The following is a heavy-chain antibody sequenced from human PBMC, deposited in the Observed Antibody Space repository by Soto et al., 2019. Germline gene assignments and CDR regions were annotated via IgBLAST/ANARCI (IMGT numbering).Heavy chain of an antibody. J-gene: IGHJ5*02. CDR1: GGTFSSYT. Sequence: VKVSCKASGGTFSSYTISWVRQAPGQGLEWMGKIIPILGTANYAQKFQGRVTITADKSTSTAYMEMSSLRSEDTAVYYCARDFHYDLSGEANHWGQGTLVTVSS. CDR2: IIPILGTA. D-gene: IGHD3-10*02. CDR3: ARDFHYDLSGEANH. V-gene: IGHV1-69*08.